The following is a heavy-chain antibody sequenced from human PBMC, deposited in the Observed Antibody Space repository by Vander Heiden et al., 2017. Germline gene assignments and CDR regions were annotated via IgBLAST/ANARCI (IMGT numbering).Heavy chain of an antibody. Sequence: QVQLVESGGGLVKPGGSLRLSCAASGFTFSDYYMSWIRQAPGKGLEWVSYISSSGSTIYYADSVKCRFTISRDNAKNSRYLQMNSMRAEDTAVYYCARGARVTTIPNYYFDYWGQGTLVTVSS. D-gene: IGHD4-4*01. CDR1: GFTFSDYY. J-gene: IGHJ4*02. V-gene: IGHV3-11*01. CDR2: ISSSGSTI. CDR3: ARGARVTTIPNYYFDY.